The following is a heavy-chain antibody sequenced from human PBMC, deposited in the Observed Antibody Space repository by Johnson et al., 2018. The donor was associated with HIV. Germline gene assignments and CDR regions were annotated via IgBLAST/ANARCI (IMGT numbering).Heavy chain of an antibody. J-gene: IGHJ3*02. Sequence: QMQLVESGGGLVQPGGSLRLSCAASGFIFSSYDMHWVRQATGRGLEWVAVISYDGSDKYYADSVKGRFTISRDNSKNTLNLLMNSLRVEDTAAYYCARVRPKGSFDIWGQGTMVTVSS. D-gene: IGHD1-1*01. CDR3: ARVRPKGSFDI. V-gene: IGHV3-30-3*01. CDR1: GFIFSSYD. CDR2: ISYDGSDK.